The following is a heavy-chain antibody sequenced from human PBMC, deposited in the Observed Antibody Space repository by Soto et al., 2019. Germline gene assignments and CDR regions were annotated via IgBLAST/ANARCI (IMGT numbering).Heavy chain of an antibody. Sequence: EVQLLESGGGLVQPGGSLRLSCAASGFTFSSYAMSWVRQAPGKGLEWVSAISGSGGSTYYADSVKGRFTISRDNSKNTLYQQMNSLRAEDTAVYYCAKGLRLYYYYGMDVWGQGTTVTVSS. D-gene: IGHD4-17*01. CDR2: ISGSGGST. CDR3: AKGLRLYYYYGMDV. V-gene: IGHV3-23*01. CDR1: GFTFSSYA. J-gene: IGHJ6*02.